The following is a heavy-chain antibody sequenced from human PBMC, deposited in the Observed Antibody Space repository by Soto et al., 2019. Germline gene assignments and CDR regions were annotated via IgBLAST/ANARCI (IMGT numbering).Heavy chain of an antibody. CDR3: ARDLSYYDSSGYSAIDY. D-gene: IGHD3-22*01. Sequence: HPGGSLRLSCAASGFTFSSYGMHWVRQAPGKGLEWVAVIWYDGSNKYYADSVKGRFTISRDNSKNTLYLQMNSLRAEDTAVYYCARDLSYYDSSGYSAIDYWGQGTLVTVSS. V-gene: IGHV3-33*01. CDR1: GFTFSSYG. CDR2: IWYDGSNK. J-gene: IGHJ4*02.